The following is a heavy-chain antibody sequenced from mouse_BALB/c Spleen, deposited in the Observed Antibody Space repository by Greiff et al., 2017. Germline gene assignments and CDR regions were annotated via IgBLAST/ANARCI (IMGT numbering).Heavy chain of an antibody. CDR3: ASRDGNYAVAY. Sequence: EVQLQQSGPELVKPGASVKMSCKASGYTFTDYYMDWVKQSHGESFEWIGRVNPYNGGTSYNQKFKGKATLTVDKSSSTAYMELNSLTSEDSAVYYCASRDGNYAVAYWGQGTLVTVSA. V-gene: IGHV1-19*01. D-gene: IGHD2-1*01. CDR1: GYTFTDYY. J-gene: IGHJ3*01. CDR2: VNPYNGGT.